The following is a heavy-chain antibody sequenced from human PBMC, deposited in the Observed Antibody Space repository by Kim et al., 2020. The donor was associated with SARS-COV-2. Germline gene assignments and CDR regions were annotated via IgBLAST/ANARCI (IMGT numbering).Heavy chain of an antibody. V-gene: IGHV3-23*01. J-gene: IGHJ4*02. D-gene: IGHD2-2*01. CDR2: ISGSGGST. CDR3: AGRRDCSSTSCYQDS. CDR1: GFTFSTYA. Sequence: GGSLRLSCAASGFTFSTYAMSWVRQTPGKGLEWVSGISGSGGSTYYADSVKGRFTISRDNSKNTLYVQMNSLRVEDPPVYYCAGRRDCSSTSCYQDSWGQGTLVTVSS.